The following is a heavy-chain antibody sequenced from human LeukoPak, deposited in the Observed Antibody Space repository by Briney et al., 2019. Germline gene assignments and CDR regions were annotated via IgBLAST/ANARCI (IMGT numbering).Heavy chain of an antibody. CDR3: AREKVNTAMVTGPRKNYYYMDV. J-gene: IGHJ6*03. CDR1: GGYISTYY. D-gene: IGHD5-18*01. Sequence: PSETLSLTCTVSGGYISTYYWSWIRQPPGKGLEWIGYIYYTGSTNYNPSLKSRVTISVDTSKNQFSLKLSSVTAADTAVYYCAREKVNTAMVTGPRKNYYYMDVWGKGTTVTVSS. V-gene: IGHV4-59*01. CDR2: IYYTGST.